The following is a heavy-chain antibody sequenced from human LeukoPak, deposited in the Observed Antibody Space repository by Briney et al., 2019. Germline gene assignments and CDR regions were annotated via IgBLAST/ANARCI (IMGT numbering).Heavy chain of an antibody. Sequence: PGGSLRLSCAASGFTFSSYAMNWVRQAPGKGLEWVSSISSSSSYIYYADSVKGRFTISRDNAKNSLYLQMNSLRAEDTAVYYCARERNYYGSGSPLDYWGQGNLVTVSS. CDR1: GFTFSSYA. V-gene: IGHV3-21*01. D-gene: IGHD3-10*01. CDR2: ISSSSSYI. J-gene: IGHJ4*02. CDR3: ARERNYYGSGSPLDY.